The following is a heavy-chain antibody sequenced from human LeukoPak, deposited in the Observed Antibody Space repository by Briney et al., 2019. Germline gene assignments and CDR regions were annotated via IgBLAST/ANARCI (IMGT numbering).Heavy chain of an antibody. D-gene: IGHD3-10*01. Sequence: SETLSLTCAVYGASFSGYYWSWIRQPPGKGLEWIGGINHSGSTNYNPSLKSRVTISVDTSKNQFSLKLSSVTAADTAVYYCARLTKNDSGSFRFGKKKRGYMDVWGKGTTVTISS. CDR2: INHSGST. CDR1: GASFSGYY. V-gene: IGHV4-34*01. CDR3: ARLTKNDSGSFRFGKKKRGYMDV. J-gene: IGHJ6*03.